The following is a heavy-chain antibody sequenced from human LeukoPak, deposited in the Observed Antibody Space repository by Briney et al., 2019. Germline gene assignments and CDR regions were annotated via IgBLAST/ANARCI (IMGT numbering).Heavy chain of an antibody. CDR1: GGSINDYY. J-gene: IGHJ5*02. Sequence: SETLSLTCTVPGGSINDYYWTWIRQAPGKGLEWLGYISNSGTTDYNPSLKSRVTMSVDTSKNDFSLKVTSVTAADTAMYYCARVVRGAVTSNCFDPWGQGTLVTVSS. CDR2: ISNSGTT. D-gene: IGHD4-17*01. V-gene: IGHV4-59*01. CDR3: ARVVRGAVTSNCFDP.